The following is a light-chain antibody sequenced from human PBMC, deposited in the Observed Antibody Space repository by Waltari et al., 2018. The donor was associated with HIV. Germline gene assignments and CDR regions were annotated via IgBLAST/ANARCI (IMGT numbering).Light chain of an antibody. J-gene: IGLJ2*01. V-gene: IGLV2-23*02. CDR3: CSYAIGGTFV. CDR2: EVK. Sequence: QSALTQPASVSGSPGQSITMSCTGTSSDDGSYNLVSWYRQHPGKAPKLIIYEVKKRPPGITNRFSGFKSGNTASLTITGLQAEDEADYHCCSYAIGGTFVFGGGTKVTVL. CDR1: SSDDGSYNL.